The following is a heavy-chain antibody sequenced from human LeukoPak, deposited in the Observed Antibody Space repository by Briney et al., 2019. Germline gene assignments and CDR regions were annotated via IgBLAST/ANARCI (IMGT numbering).Heavy chain of an antibody. CDR1: GGSMSSNNDY. Sequence: SETLSLTCTVSGGSMSSNNDYWGWIRQPPGKGLEWIGTIYYSGSTYHNPSLKSRVTISVDTSKKQFSLKLSSVTAADTAVYYCARMVRGVIITSYYFDYWGQGTLLTVSS. CDR3: ARMVRGVIITSYYFDY. D-gene: IGHD3-10*01. J-gene: IGHJ4*02. CDR2: IYYSGST. V-gene: IGHV4-39*01.